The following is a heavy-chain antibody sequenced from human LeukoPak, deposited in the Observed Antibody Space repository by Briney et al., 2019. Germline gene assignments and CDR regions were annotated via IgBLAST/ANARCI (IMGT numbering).Heavy chain of an antibody. V-gene: IGHV4-34*01. CDR1: GGSFSGYY. Sequence: PSETLSLTCAVYGGSFSGYYWSWIRQPPGKGLEWIGEINHSGSTNYNPSLKSRVTISVDTFKNQFSLKLSSVTAADTAVYYCARFRAAGVDYWGQGTLVTVSS. CDR3: ARFRAAGVDY. CDR2: INHSGST. D-gene: IGHD6-13*01. J-gene: IGHJ4*02.